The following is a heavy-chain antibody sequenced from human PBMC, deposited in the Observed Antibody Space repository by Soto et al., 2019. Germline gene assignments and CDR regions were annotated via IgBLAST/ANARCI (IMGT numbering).Heavy chain of an antibody. CDR1: GYTFYSHS. J-gene: IGHJ4*02. V-gene: IGHV1-18*01. CDR3: AREPYYGGDFDY. CDR2: ISADNGNT. Sequence: ASVKVSCKASGYTFYSHSISWVRQAPGQGLEWMGRISADNGNTKYAQKFRGRVTMTTDTSTSTVYMELRSLRSDDTAVYYCAREPYYGGDFDYWGQGTLVTVSS. D-gene: IGHD2-21*01.